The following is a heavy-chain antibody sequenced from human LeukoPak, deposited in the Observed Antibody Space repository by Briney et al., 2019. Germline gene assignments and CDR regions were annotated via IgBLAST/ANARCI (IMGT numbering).Heavy chain of an antibody. Sequence: GASVKVSCKASGGTFSSYAISWVRQAPGQGLEWMGGIIPIFGTANYAQKFQGRVTITADESTSTAYMELSSLRSEDTAVYYCAGDGDRTVVQFDYWGQGTLVTVSS. CDR2: IIPIFGTA. V-gene: IGHV1-69*13. D-gene: IGHD2-15*01. CDR3: AGDGDRTVVQFDY. J-gene: IGHJ4*02. CDR1: GGTFSSYA.